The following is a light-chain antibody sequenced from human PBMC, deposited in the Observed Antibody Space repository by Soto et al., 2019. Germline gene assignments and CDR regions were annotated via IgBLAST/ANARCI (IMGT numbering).Light chain of an antibody. Sequence: EIVLTQSPATLSLSPGERATLSCRAGQSVSTNLAWYQQKPGQAPRLLIYGAYTRATGIPARFSGSGSGTEFTLAISRLEPEDFAVYYCQQYGNSPQTFGQGTKVDIK. CDR2: GAY. V-gene: IGKV3-20*01. J-gene: IGKJ1*01. CDR1: QSVSTN. CDR3: QQYGNSPQT.